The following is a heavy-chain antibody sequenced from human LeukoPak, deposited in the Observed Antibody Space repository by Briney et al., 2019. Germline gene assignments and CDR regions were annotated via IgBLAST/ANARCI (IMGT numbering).Heavy chain of an antibody. CDR1: GFTVSSNY. CDR3: ARAIGATGVGY. Sequence: GGSLRLSCAASGFTVSSNYMSWVRQAPGKGLEWVSVIYSGGSTYYADSVKGRFTLSRDNSKNTLYLQMNSLRAEDTAVYYCARAIGATGVGYWGQGTLVTVSS. D-gene: IGHD5-12*01. V-gene: IGHV3-66*01. J-gene: IGHJ4*02. CDR2: IYSGGST.